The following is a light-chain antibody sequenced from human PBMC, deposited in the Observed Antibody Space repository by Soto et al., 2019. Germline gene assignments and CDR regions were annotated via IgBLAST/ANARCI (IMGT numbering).Light chain of an antibody. J-gene: IGKJ1*01. CDR3: QQTDTKPWT. CDR2: AAS. V-gene: IGKV1-39*01. Sequence: DIQMAQSPSSLSASVGDRVTITCRASQTMNNFLNWYQQKPGKAPKLLIYAASSLQSGVPSRFSGSGFGTDFTLTIPSLQPEDFASYYCQQTDTKPWTFGQGTRVEIK. CDR1: QTMNNF.